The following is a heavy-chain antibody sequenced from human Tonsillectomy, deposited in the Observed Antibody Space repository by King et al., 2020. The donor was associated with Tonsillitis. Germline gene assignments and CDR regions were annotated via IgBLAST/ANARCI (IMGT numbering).Heavy chain of an antibody. V-gene: IGHV4-38-2*01. J-gene: IGHJ4*02. Sequence: VQLQESGPGLVKPSETLSLTCAVSGYSISSGDYWGWSRQPPGKGLEGMGSTYHSGSTYYNPSRKSRVTISVDTSKNQFSLKLSSVTAADTAVYYCARRIAVAVDYWGQGTLVTVTS. CDR3: ARRIAVAVDY. D-gene: IGHD6-19*01. CDR1: GYSISSGDY. CDR2: TYHSGST.